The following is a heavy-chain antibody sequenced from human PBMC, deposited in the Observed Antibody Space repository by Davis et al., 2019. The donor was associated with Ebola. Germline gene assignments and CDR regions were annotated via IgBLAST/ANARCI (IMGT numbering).Heavy chain of an antibody. Sequence: GESLKISCAASGFTFSDYYMSWVRQAPGKGLEWVANIKQDGSEKYYVDSVKGRFTISRDNAKNSLYLQMNSLRVEDTAVYYCARDEAITVAGSINWYFDLWGRGTLVPVSS. CDR2: IKQDGSEK. CDR1: GFTFSDYY. V-gene: IGHV3-7*01. D-gene: IGHD6-19*01. J-gene: IGHJ2*01. CDR3: ARDEAITVAGSINWYFDL.